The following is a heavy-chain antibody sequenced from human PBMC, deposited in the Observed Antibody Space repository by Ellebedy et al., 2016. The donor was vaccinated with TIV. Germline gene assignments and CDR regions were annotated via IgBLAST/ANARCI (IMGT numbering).Heavy chain of an antibody. CDR2: IWYDGSDK. Sequence: PGGSLRLSCAASGFTFSSNHMHWVRQIPGKGLEWVAVIWYDGSDKYYADSVKGRFTISRDNSKNMLYLQMNSLIAEDKAVYYCATNGCSGGTCYSKYYYGMDVWGQGTTVTVSS. V-gene: IGHV3-33*01. J-gene: IGHJ6*02. D-gene: IGHD2-15*01. CDR1: GFTFSSNH. CDR3: ATNGCSGGTCYSKYYYGMDV.